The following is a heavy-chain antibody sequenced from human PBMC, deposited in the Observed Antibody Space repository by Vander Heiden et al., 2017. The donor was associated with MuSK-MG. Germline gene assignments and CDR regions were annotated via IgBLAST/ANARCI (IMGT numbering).Heavy chain of an antibody. D-gene: IGHD6-19*01. J-gene: IGHJ3*02. CDR3: ARGTASGYSSGWYSVDAFDI. V-gene: IGHV4-59*01. CDR1: GGSISSYY. Sequence: QVQLQESGPGLVKPSETLSLTCTVSGGSISSYYWSWIRQPPGKGLEWIGYIYYSGSTNYNPSLKSRVTISVDTSKNQFSLKLSSVTAADTAVYYCARGTASGYSSGWYSVDAFDIWGQVTMVTVSS. CDR2: IYYSGST.